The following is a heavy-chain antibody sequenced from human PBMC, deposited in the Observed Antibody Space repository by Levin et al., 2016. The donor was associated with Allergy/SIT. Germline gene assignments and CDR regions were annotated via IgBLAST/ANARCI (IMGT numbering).Heavy chain of an antibody. CDR1: GFTFSNNG. J-gene: IGHJ4*02. Sequence: GGSLRLSCAASGFTFSNNGMSWVRQAPGKGLEWVSSISGSDGSTQYADSVRGRLTISRDNSKNMVYLQMNSLRVEDTAVYYCAKSSGKFDSLSSFDYWGQGTLLTVSS. D-gene: IGHD3-22*01. CDR2: ISGSDGST. CDR3: AKSSGKFDSLSSFDY. V-gene: IGHV3-23*01.